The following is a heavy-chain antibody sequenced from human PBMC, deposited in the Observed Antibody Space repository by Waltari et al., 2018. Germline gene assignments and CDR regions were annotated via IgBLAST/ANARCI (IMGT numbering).Heavy chain of an antibody. CDR3: ASGGAAVTRPFDY. V-gene: IGHV4-30-4*08. J-gene: IGHJ4*02. CDR2: ISHTGNA. D-gene: IGHD4-17*01. Sequence: QVELLESGPGLVKPSRTLFLTCTVSDDSLNSRDFYWNWIRQPPGQGLEFVGSISHTGNAYSNPSLTGRVTISMDTSKRQFSLKLNSVTAADTAVYYCASGGAAVTRPFDYWGQGTLVTVSS. CDR1: DDSLNSRDFY.